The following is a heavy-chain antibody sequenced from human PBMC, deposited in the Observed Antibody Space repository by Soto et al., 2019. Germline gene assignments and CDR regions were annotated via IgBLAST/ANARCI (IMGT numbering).Heavy chain of an antibody. V-gene: IGHV3-11*01. J-gene: IGHJ4*02. D-gene: IGHD3-10*02. CDR3: ARDQGYYARDGYFED. Sequence: GSLILSCAASGFTFSDYYMSWIRQAPGKGLEWVSYISSSGSIIYYADSVKGRFTISRDNAKDSLYLQLNSLRAEDTAVYYCARDQGYYARDGYFEDWGQGTLVTVSS. CDR2: ISSSGSII. CDR1: GFTFSDYY.